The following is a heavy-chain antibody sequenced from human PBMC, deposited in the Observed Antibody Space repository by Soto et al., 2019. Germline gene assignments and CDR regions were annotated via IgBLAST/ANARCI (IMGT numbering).Heavy chain of an antibody. J-gene: IGHJ4*02. Sequence: LTLTCTVSGDSISSGGYYWSWIRQHPGKGLEWIGYIYDNGGAYYSPSLKGRVVISVDRSENQFSLRLSSVTAADTAVYYCARVKGGTTRRAFDSWGQGTLVTVSS. CDR2: IYDNGGA. CDR1: GDSISSGGYY. V-gene: IGHV4-31*03. CDR3: ARVKGGTTRRAFDS. D-gene: IGHD1-7*01.